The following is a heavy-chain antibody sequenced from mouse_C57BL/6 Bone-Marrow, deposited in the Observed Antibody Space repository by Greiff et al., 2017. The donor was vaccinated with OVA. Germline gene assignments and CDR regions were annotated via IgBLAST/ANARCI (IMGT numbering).Heavy chain of an antibody. CDR1: GFTFRDYG. Sequence: EVQGVESGGGLVQPGGSLKLSCAASGFTFRDYGMAWVRQAPRQGPEWVAFISNLAYSIYYADTVTGRFTISRENAKNTLDLEMSSLWSEDTAMDYCARIYGSYGYFDVWGTGTTVTVSS. CDR3: ARIYGSYGYFDV. J-gene: IGHJ1*03. V-gene: IGHV5-15*01. D-gene: IGHD2-2*01. CDR2: ISNLAYSI.